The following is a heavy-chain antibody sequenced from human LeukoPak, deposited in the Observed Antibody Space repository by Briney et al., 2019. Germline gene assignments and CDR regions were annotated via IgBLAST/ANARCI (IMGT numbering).Heavy chain of an antibody. V-gene: IGHV3-23*01. CDR2: INTSVCST. D-gene: IGHD2-15*01. CDR3: ATLLLGGDGGGSPDY. Sequence: GGALRLSYAPSRFTLSSYAMSLVRQGPGNGLEWASGINTSVCSTYYAYPAIGRFTISRDNSKNTLYLQMSTLRAEDTAVYSCATLLLGGDGGGSPDYWGQGNLVTVSS. J-gene: IGHJ4*02. CDR1: RFTLSSYA.